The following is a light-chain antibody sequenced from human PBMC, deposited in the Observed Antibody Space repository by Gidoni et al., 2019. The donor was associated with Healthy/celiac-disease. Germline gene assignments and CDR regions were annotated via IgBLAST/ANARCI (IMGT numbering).Light chain of an antibody. CDR1: HSISSY. CDR3: QQSYSTPPWT. CDR2: AAS. V-gene: IGKV1-39*01. Sequence: DIQMTQSTSSLSASVGDRVTITCRASHSISSYLNWYQQKPGKAPKLLIYAASSLQSGVPSRFSGSGSGTDFTLTISCLQPEDFATYYCQQSYSTPPWTFGQGTKVEIK. J-gene: IGKJ1*01.